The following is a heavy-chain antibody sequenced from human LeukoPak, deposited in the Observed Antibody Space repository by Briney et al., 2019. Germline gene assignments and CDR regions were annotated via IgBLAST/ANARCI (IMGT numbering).Heavy chain of an antibody. J-gene: IGHJ4*02. CDR2: IYSGGDA. V-gene: IGHV3-66*02. D-gene: IGHD6-13*01. CDR1: GFTFSSSY. CDR3: ARAFVTAAGFFDT. Sequence: GGSLRLSCAASGFTFSSSYMSWVRQAPGKGLEWVSVIYSGGDANYSGSVKGRFTISRDNSVNTLYLQMNSLRTEDTAVYYCARAFVTAAGFFDTWGQGTLVTVAS.